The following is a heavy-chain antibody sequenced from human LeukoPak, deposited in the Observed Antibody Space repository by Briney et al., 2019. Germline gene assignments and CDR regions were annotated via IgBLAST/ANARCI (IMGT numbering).Heavy chain of an antibody. CDR3: ASSRGYSSGWSDY. J-gene: IGHJ4*02. Sequence: ETGGSLRLSCAPSGFTFSDYYMSWIRPAPGKGLEWVSYISSSSSYTNYADSVKGRFTISRDNAKNSLYLQMNSLRAEDTAVYYCASSRGYSSGWSDYWGQGTLVTVSS. CDR2: ISSSSSYT. V-gene: IGHV3-11*06. D-gene: IGHD6-19*01. CDR1: GFTFSDYY.